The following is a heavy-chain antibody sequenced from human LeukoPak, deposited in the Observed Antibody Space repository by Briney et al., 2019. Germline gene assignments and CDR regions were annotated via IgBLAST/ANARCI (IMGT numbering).Heavy chain of an antibody. Sequence: GASVKVSCKASGYTFPSYGISWVRQAPGQGLEWMGWITAYNGNTKYAPKFQGRVTMTTDTSTSTAYMELRSLRFDDTAVYYCARGAMDDDYGGHYWGQGTPVTVSS. CDR1: GYTFPSYG. D-gene: IGHD4-23*01. CDR3: ARGAMDDDYGGHY. CDR2: ITAYNGNT. J-gene: IGHJ4*02. V-gene: IGHV1-18*01.